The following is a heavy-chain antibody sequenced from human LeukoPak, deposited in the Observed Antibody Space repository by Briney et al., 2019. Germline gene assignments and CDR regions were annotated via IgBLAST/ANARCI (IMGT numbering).Heavy chain of an antibody. V-gene: IGHV3-30*04. D-gene: IGHD6-6*01. Sequence: GGSLRLSCAASGFTFSSYAMHWVRQAPGKGLEWVAVISYDGSNKYYADSVKGRFTISRDNSNNMVYLQMDSLRTDDTALYYCVRRDIYTTSSWGAFDIWGQGTLVTVSS. CDR1: GFTFSSYA. J-gene: IGHJ3*02. CDR2: ISYDGSNK. CDR3: VRRDIYTTSSWGAFDI.